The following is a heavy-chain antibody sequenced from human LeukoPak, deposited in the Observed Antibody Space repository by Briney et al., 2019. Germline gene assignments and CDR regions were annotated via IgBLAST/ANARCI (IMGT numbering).Heavy chain of an antibody. CDR1: GYTFTSHD. CDR2: MNPNSGNT. J-gene: IGHJ4*02. D-gene: IGHD6-19*01. V-gene: IGHV1-8*01. Sequence: ASVKVSCKASGYTFTSHDINWVRQATGQGLEWMGWMNPNSGNTGYAQKFQGRVTMTRNTSISTAYMELSSLRSEDTAVYYCARELIAVAGRGIDYWGQGTLVTVSS. CDR3: ARELIAVAGRGIDY.